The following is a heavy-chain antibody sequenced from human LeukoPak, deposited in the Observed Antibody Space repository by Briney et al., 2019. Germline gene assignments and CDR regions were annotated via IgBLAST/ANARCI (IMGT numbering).Heavy chain of an antibody. J-gene: IGHJ3*02. V-gene: IGHV3-21*01. CDR2: IGSSSSYI. D-gene: IGHD3-16*01. CDR1: GFTFSSYS. CDR3: ARDYVLGDAFDI. Sequence: PGGSLRLSCAASGFTFSSYSMNWVRQAPGKGLEWVSSIGSSSSYIYYADSVKGRFTISRDNAKNSLYLQMNSLRAEDTAVYYCARDYVLGDAFDIWGQGTMVTVSS.